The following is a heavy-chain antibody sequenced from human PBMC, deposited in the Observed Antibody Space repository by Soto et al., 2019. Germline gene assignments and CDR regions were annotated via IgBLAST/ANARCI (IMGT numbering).Heavy chain of an antibody. CDR1: GGSVSSGSYY. V-gene: IGHV4-61*01. Sequence: QVQLQESGPGLVKPSETLSLTCTVSGGSVSSGSYYWSWIRQPPGKGLEWIGYIYYSGSTNYNPSLKSRLTISGDTSKNQFSLKLSSVTAADTAVYYCAGDIFDAGIDYWGQGTLVTVSS. J-gene: IGHJ4*02. CDR3: AGDIFDAGIDY. CDR2: IYYSGST. D-gene: IGHD3-9*01.